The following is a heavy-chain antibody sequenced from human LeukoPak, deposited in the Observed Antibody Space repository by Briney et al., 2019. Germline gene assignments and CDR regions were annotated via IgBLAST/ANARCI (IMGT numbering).Heavy chain of an antibody. Sequence: VASVKVSCKASGYTFTGYYMHWVRQAPGQGLEWMGWINPNSGGTNYAQKFQGRVTMTRDTSLSTAYMELSRLRSDDTAVYYCARVFSRGIAVAGSLEDYWGQGTLVTVSS. CDR3: ARVFSRGIAVAGSLEDY. V-gene: IGHV1-2*02. J-gene: IGHJ4*02. CDR1: GYTFTGYY. CDR2: INPNSGGT. D-gene: IGHD6-19*01.